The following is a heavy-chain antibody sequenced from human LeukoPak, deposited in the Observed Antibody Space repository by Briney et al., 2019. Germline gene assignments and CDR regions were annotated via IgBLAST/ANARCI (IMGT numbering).Heavy chain of an antibody. V-gene: IGHV4-61*02. J-gene: IGHJ6*02. D-gene: IGHD3-16*01. CDR2: IYTSGST. Sequence: PSQTLSLTCTVSGGSISSGSYYWSWIRQPAGKGLEWIGRIYTSGSTNYNPSLKSRVTISVDTSKNQFSLKLSSVTAADTAVYYCARVMCLPGTQASECYYYGMDVWGQGTTVTVSS. CDR1: GGSISSGSYY. CDR3: ARVMCLPGTQASECYYYGMDV.